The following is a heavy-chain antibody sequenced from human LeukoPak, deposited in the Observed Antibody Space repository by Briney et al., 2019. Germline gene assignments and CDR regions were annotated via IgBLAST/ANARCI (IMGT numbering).Heavy chain of an antibody. D-gene: IGHD2-15*01. Sequence: PSETLSLTFTVSGGSISSYYWSWIRQPPGKGLEWIGYIYYSGSTNYNPSLKSRVTISVDTSKNQFSLKLSSVTAADTAVYYCARSYTRSGPGFDYWGQGTLVTVSS. CDR1: GGSISSYY. V-gene: IGHV4-59*08. J-gene: IGHJ4*02. CDR3: ARSYTRSGPGFDY. CDR2: IYYSGST.